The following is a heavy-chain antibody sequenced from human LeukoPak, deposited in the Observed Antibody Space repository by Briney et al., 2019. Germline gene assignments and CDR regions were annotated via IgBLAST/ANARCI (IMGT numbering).Heavy chain of an antibody. CDR1: GLTFSNYW. V-gene: IGHV3-7*05. CDR3: ARASDPWLQLT. CDR2: IKQDGSEK. D-gene: IGHD5-24*01. Sequence: GGSLRLSCAASGLTFSNYWMIWVRQAPGKGLEWVGNIKQDGSEKRYADSVRGRFGISRDNAQTSLYQQMNSLRAEDTAVYYCARASDPWLQLTWGQGTLVTVSS. J-gene: IGHJ5*02.